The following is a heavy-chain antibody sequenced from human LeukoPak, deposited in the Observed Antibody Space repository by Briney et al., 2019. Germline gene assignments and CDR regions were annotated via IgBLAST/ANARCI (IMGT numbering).Heavy chain of an antibody. CDR1: GYTFTGYY. Sequence: ASVKVSCKASGYTFTGYYMHWVRQAPGQGLEWMGWINPNSGGTNYAQKFQGRVTMTRDTSISTAYMELSRLRSDDTAVYYCARTYYYGSGSYYFWGQGTLVTASS. J-gene: IGHJ4*02. CDR2: INPNSGGT. CDR3: ARTYYYGSGSYYF. V-gene: IGHV1-2*02. D-gene: IGHD3-10*01.